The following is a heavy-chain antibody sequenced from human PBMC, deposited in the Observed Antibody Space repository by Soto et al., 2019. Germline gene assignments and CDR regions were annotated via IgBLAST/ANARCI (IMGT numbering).Heavy chain of an antibody. CDR2: ISHDGSNT. J-gene: IGHJ5*02. V-gene: IGHV3-30*18. Sequence: QVQLVESGGGVVQPGRSLRLSCVASGFTLSNTGMHWVRQAPGKGLEWVAMISHDGSNTYYGDSVKGRFTISRDNSWNPLYLHMDSLRPEETSVYYCAKDWGSSGWFNWFDPWGQGTLVTVSS. CDR1: GFTLSNTG. D-gene: IGHD6-19*01. CDR3: AKDWGSSGWFNWFDP.